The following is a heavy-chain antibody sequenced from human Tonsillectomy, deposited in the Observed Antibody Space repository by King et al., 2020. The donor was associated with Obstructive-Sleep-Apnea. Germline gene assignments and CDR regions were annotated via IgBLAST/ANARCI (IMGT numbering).Heavy chain of an antibody. V-gene: IGHV3-9*01. CDR1: GFIFDDYA. J-gene: IGHJ4*02. CDR3: SKEKTGLAY. D-gene: IGHD1-14*01. Sequence: VQLVESGGGLVQPGRSLRLSCAASGFIFDDYAMHWVRQAPGKGLEWVSGISWNSGSIDYADSVKGRFTISRDNAKNSLYLQMNSLRAEDTALYYCSKEKTGLAYWGQGTLVTVSS. CDR2: ISWNSGSI.